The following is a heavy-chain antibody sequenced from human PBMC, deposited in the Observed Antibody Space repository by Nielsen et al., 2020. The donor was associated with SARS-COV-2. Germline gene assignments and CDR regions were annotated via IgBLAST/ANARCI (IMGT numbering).Heavy chain of an antibody. CDR1: GFMFSTYA. CDR3: AKAFRSSDWVRAATDF. J-gene: IGHJ4*02. D-gene: IGHD6-25*01. Sequence: GESLKISCAASGFMFSTYAMSWVRQAPGKGLEWVSGITGGGGRTHSADSVEGRFTISRDNSKNTLYLQMNSLRAEDTAVYYCAKAFRSSDWVRAATDFWGQGTLVTVSS. V-gene: IGHV3-23*01. CDR2: ITGGGGRT.